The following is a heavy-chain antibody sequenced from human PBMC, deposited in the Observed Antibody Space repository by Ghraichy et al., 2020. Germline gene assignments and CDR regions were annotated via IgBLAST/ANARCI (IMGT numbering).Heavy chain of an antibody. CDR3: ARDAGGNGDIPH. Sequence: GGSLRLSCAASGCTFSDSYSHWVRQVPGKGLVWVSRISGDGTTTNYADSVKGRFTISKDNAKKTLYLQMNSRRAEDTAVYYCARDAGGNGDIPHWGQGTLVTFSS. V-gene: IGHV3-74*01. CDR2: ISGDGTTT. D-gene: IGHD5-24*01. CDR1: GCTFSDSY. J-gene: IGHJ4*02.